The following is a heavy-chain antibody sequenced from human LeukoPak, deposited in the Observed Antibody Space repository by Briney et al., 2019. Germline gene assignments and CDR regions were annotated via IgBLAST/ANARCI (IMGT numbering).Heavy chain of an antibody. D-gene: IGHD6-19*01. CDR2: ICGSGGCT. J-gene: IGHJ4*02. Sequence: GGSLRLSCEASGFTFNTYAIYWVRQAPGKGPEWVSGICGSGGCTYYADSVKGRFTISRDNSKNTVYLQMNSLTADDTAVYYCAKTTVGYSSGRYPGWPADCWGQGTLVTVSS. V-gene: IGHV3-23*01. CDR3: AKTTVGYSSGRYPGWPADC. CDR1: GFTFNTYA.